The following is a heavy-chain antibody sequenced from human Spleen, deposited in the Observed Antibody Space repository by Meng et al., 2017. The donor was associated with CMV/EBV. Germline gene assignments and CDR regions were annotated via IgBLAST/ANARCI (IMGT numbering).Heavy chain of an antibody. Sequence: GSLRLSCAVYGGSFSGYYWSWIRQPPGKGLEWIGEINHSGSTNYNPSLKSRVTISVDTSKNQFSLKLSSVTAADTAVYYCARVRKLGYCSSTSCPILDYWGQGTLVTVSS. CDR1: GGSFSGYY. CDR3: ARVRKLGYCSSTSCPILDY. J-gene: IGHJ4*02. V-gene: IGHV4-34*01. D-gene: IGHD2-2*01. CDR2: INHSGST.